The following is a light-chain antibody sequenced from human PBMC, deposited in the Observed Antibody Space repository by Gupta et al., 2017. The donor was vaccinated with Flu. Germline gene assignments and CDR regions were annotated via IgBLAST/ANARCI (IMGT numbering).Light chain of an antibody. Sequence: SSELTQYLAVSLALVQTVRITFQGDVLRRYYASWYQQRPGQAPVLVIYGKNIRPSGIPERFSGSSSRDTVSLTITGAQAEDEADYYCSRRDSSSDHILFGGGTKLTVL. J-gene: IGLJ2*01. CDR2: GKN. CDR3: SRRDSSSDHIL. CDR1: VLRRYY. V-gene: IGLV3-19*01.